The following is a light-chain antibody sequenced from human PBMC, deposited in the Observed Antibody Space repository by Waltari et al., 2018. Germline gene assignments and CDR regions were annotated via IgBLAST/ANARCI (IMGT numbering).Light chain of an antibody. J-gene: IGKJ1*01. CDR1: QSISSW. CDR2: AAS. CDR3: LQYNSLWT. V-gene: IGKV1-5*01. Sequence: IQMTQSPSTLSASVGDRVTITCRASQSISSWLAWYQQKPGKAPKLLIYAASSLQSGVPSRFSGSGSGTEFTLTISSLQPDDFASYYCLQYNSLWTFGQGTKVEIK.